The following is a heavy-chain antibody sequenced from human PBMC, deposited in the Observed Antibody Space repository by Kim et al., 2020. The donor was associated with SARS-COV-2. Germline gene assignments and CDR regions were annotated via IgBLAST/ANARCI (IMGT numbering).Heavy chain of an antibody. CDR3: ARGVYNWNPYFDY. D-gene: IGHD1-20*01. CDR1: GFTFSSYS. V-gene: IGHV3-21*01. J-gene: IGHJ4*02. Sequence: GGSLRLSCAASGFTFSSYSMHWVRQAPGKGLEWVSSISSSSSYIYYADSVKGRFTISRDNAKNSLYLQMNSLRAEDTAVYYCARGVYNWNPYFDYWGQGTLVTVSS. CDR2: ISSSSSYI.